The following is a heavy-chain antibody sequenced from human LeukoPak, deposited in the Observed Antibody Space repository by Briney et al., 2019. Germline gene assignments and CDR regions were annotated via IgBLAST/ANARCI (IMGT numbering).Heavy chain of an antibody. J-gene: IGHJ4*02. Sequence: ASVKVSCKASGYTFTSYGISWVRQAPGQGLEWMGWISAYNGNTNYAQKLQGRVTMTTDTSTSTAYMELRSLRSDDTAVYYCARGHGSGSYYTDNLDYWGQGTLVTVSS. D-gene: IGHD3-10*01. CDR2: ISAYNGNT. CDR3: ARGHGSGSYYTDNLDY. V-gene: IGHV1-18*01. CDR1: GYTFTSYG.